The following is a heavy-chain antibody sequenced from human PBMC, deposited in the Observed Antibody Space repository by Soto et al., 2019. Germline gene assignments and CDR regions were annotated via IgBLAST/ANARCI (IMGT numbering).Heavy chain of an antibody. J-gene: IGHJ6*02. V-gene: IGHV1-3*01. D-gene: IGHD4-17*01. CDR3: ASSYSDYALIDYYYYGMDI. Sequence: GASVKVSCKASGYIFTSYYIHWVRQAPGQRLEWMGWINAGNGNTKYSQKFQGRVTITRDTSASTAYMELSSLRSEDTAVYYCASSYSDYALIDYYYYGMDIWGQGTTVTVSS. CDR2: INAGNGNT. CDR1: GYIFTSYY.